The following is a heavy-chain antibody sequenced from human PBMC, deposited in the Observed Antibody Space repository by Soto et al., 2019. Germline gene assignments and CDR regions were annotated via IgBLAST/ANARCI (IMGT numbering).Heavy chain of an antibody. V-gene: IGHV4-39*01. D-gene: IGHD1-26*01. CDR2: IYYSGST. CDR3: ARRRSYNSGSYPSLALDY. J-gene: IGHJ4*02. CDR1: FGSVSSSSDY. Sequence: SEPLSLTCTVSFGSVSSSSDYCVCTRHPPGNGLEWIGSIYYSGSTYYNPSLKSRVTISVDTSKNQFSLKLSSVTAADTAVYYCARRRSYNSGSYPSLALDYWGQGTLVTVSS.